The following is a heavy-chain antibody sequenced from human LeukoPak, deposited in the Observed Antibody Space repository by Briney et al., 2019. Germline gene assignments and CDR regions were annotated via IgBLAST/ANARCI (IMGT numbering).Heavy chain of an antibody. CDR2: IIPIFGTA. D-gene: IGHD3-3*01. CDR3: ARDRGQYYDF. Sequence: SVKVSCKASGGTFSTYAISWVGQPPGQGLEWMGGIIPIFGTANYAQKFQGRVTITTDESTSTAYMELSSLRSEDTAVYYCARDRGQYYDFWAQGTLVTVSS. V-gene: IGHV1-69*05. CDR1: GGTFSTYA. J-gene: IGHJ4*02.